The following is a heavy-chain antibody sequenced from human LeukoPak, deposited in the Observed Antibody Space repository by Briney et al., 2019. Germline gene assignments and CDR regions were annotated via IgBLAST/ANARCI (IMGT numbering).Heavy chain of an antibody. CDR2: IYYSGST. CDR1: GGSISSSSYY. J-gene: IGHJ5*02. CDR3: ARYSNSNWFDP. Sequence: SETLSLTCTVSGGSISSSSYYWGWIRQPPGKGLEWNGSIYYSGSTYYNPSLKSRVTISVDTSKTQFSLKLSSVTAADTAVYYCARYSNSNWFDPWGRGTLVTVSS. D-gene: IGHD4-11*01. V-gene: IGHV4-39*01.